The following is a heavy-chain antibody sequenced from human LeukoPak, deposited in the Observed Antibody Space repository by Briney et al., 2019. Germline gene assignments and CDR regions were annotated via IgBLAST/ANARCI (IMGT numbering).Heavy chain of an antibody. D-gene: IGHD2-2*01. V-gene: IGHV4-34*01. CDR2: INHSGST. J-gene: IGHJ6*02. CDR1: GGSFSGYY. Sequence: SETLFLTCAVYGGSFSGYYWSWIRQPPGKGLEWIGEINHSGSTNYNPSLKSRVTISVDTSKNQFSLKLSSVTAADTAVYYCARDHLGYCSSTSCYQGGLYYYYGMDVWGQGTTVTVSS. CDR3: ARDHLGYCSSTSCYQGGLYYYYGMDV.